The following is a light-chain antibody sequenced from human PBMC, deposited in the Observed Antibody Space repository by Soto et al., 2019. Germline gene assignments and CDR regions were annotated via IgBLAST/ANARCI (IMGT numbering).Light chain of an antibody. Sequence: DIQMPQSPSSLSASVGDRVTITCQASPDISTFLNWYHHRPGKAPTLLIYDASSLQSVVPSRFRASGAWTDFTVTIISLQPEDVGTYYCQQYDTLSYNFGQGTKLEI. CDR3: QQYDTLSYN. CDR1: PDISTF. CDR2: DAS. J-gene: IGKJ2*01. V-gene: IGKV1-33*01.